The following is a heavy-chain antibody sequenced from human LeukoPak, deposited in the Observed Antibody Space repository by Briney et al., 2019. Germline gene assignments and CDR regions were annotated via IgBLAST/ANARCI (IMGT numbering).Heavy chain of an antibody. CDR3: SKILWEVPDAFDI. D-gene: IGHD1-26*01. CDR1: GVTFSSYG. CDR2: IRYDGSNK. V-gene: IGHV3-30*02. Sequence: GGTLRLSCAASGVTFSSYGMHWVRQAPGKGLEWVAFIRYDGSNKYYADSVKGQFTITRDNSTNTLYLPMNSLRVEDTAVYYCSKILWEVPDAFDIWGQGTMVTVSS. J-gene: IGHJ3*02.